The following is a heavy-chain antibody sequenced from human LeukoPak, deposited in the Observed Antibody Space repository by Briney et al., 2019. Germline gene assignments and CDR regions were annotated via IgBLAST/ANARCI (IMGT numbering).Heavy chain of an antibody. V-gene: IGHV4-34*01. CDR2: INHSGST. CDR3: ASSITGTEHYFDY. J-gene: IGHJ4*02. D-gene: IGHD1-7*01. Sequence: PSETLSLTCAVYGGSFSGYYWSWIRQPPGKGLEWIGEINHSGSTNYNPSLKSRVTISVDTSKNQFSLKLSSVTAADTAVYYCASSITGTEHYFDYWGQGTLVTVSS. CDR1: GGSFSGYY.